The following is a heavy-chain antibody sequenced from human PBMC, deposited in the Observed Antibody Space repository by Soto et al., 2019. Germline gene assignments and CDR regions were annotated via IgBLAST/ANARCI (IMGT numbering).Heavy chain of an antibody. CDR3: ARAPGLGVTYIDC. V-gene: IGHV4-59*02. CDR2: IFHSGSS. J-gene: IGHJ4*02. Sequence: PSETLSLTCTVSGGSVTGFYWSWILQPPGKGLGWMGYIFHSGSSNYNPSLKSQVTISFDTSKSQISLRLTSVTAADTPLYSCARAPGLGVTYIDCWGQGTLVTVSS. D-gene: IGHD3-3*01. CDR1: GGSVTGFY.